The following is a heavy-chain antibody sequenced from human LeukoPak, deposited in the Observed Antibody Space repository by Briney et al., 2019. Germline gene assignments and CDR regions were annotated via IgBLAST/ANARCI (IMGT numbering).Heavy chain of an antibody. Sequence: PGRPLRLSCAASGFTLRTYGMHWVRQAPGKGLEWVAVISYDGSNKYYADSVKGRFTISRDNSKNTLYLQMNSLRAEDTAVYYCAKPDTETDIVVVVAAPPPFDYWGQGTLVTVSS. CDR3: AKPDTETDIVVVVAAPPPFDY. D-gene: IGHD2-15*01. CDR1: GFTLRTYG. J-gene: IGHJ4*02. V-gene: IGHV3-30*18. CDR2: ISYDGSNK.